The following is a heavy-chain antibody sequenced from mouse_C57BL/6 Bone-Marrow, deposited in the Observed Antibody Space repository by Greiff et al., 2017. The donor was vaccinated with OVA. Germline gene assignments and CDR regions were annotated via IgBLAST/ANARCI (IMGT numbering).Heavy chain of an antibody. Sequence: QVQLQQPGAELVMPGASVKMSCKASGYTFTSYWITWVKQRPGQGLEWIGDIYPGSGSTNYNEKFKSKATLTVDTSSSTAYMQLSSLTSENSAVYYCARTDSNYFYWYFDVWGTGTTVTVSS. V-gene: IGHV1-55*01. J-gene: IGHJ1*03. CDR2: IYPGSGST. CDR3: ARTDSNYFYWYFDV. D-gene: IGHD2-5*01. CDR1: GYTFTSYW.